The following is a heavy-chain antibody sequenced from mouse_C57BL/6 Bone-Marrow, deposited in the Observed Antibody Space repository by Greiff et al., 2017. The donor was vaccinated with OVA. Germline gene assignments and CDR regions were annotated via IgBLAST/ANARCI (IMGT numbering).Heavy chain of an antibody. CDR3: ARTYYYGSSSLYFDY. D-gene: IGHD1-1*01. J-gene: IGHJ2*01. CDR1: GYTFTSYG. Sequence: VQLVESGAELARPGASVKLSCKASGYTFTSYGISWVKQRTGQGLEWIGEIYPRSGNTYYNEKFKGKATLTADKSSSTAYMELRSLTSEDSAVYFCARTYYYGSSSLYFDYWGQGTTLTVSS. CDR2: IYPRSGNT. V-gene: IGHV1-81*01.